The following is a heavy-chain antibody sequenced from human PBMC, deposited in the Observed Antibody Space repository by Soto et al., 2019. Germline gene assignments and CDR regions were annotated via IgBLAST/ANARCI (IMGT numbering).Heavy chain of an antibody. J-gene: IGHJ6*02. CDR1: GGTFSSYA. V-gene: IGHV1-69*13. CDR3: ARDVNYDFWSGSDGVYGMDV. Sequence: SVXVSYKASGGTFSSYATSWVRQAPGQGLEWMGGIIPIFGTANYAQKFQGRVTITADESTSTAYMELSSLRSEDTAVYYCARDVNYDFWSGSDGVYGMDVWGQGTTVTVSS. CDR2: IIPIFGTA. D-gene: IGHD3-3*01.